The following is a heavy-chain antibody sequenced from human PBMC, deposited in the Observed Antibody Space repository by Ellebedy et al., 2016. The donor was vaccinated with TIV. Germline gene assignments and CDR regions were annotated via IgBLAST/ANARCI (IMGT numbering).Heavy chain of an antibody. CDR2: INPNSGGT. CDR1: GYTFTGYY. V-gene: IGHV1-2*02. D-gene: IGHD3-22*01. J-gene: IGHJ4*02. Sequence: AASVKVSCKASGYTFTGYYMHWVRQAPGQGLEWMGWINPNSGGTNYAQKFQGRVTMTRDTSISTAYMELSRLRSDDTAVYYCARETVGGSSGYDFDYWGQGTLVTVSS. CDR3: ARETVGGSSGYDFDY.